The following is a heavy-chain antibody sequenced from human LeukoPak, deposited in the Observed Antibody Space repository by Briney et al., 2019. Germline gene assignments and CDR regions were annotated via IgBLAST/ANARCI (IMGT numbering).Heavy chain of an antibody. J-gene: IGHJ4*02. V-gene: IGHV3-23*01. CDR3: AKGGKWDVTPFDY. CDR2: ISGTGGST. Sequence: PGGSLRLSCAASGFTFSSYAMSWVRQAPGKGLEWVSAISGTGGSTYYADSVKGRFTISRDNIKNTLYLQMNSLRAEDTAVYYCAKGGKWDVTPFDYWGQGTLVTVSS. CDR1: GFTFSSYA. D-gene: IGHD1-26*01.